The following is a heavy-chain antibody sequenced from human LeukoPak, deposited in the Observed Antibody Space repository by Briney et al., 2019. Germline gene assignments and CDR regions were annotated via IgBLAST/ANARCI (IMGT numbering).Heavy chain of an antibody. CDR3: ARDPPKYYYDSSGTAEDY. CDR1: GYTFTSYD. V-gene: IGHV1-18*01. D-gene: IGHD3-22*01. J-gene: IGHJ4*02. CDR2: ISAYNGNT. Sequence: GASVKVSCKASGYTFTSYDINWVRQAPGQGLEWMGWISAYNGNTNSAQKLQGRVTMTTDTSTSTAYMELRSLRSDDTAVYYCARDPPKYYYDSSGTAEDYWGQGTLVTVSS.